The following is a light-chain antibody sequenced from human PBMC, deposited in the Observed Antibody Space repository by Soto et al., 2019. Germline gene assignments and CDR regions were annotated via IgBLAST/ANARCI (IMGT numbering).Light chain of an antibody. CDR2: EVN. CDR1: SSDVGGYNY. CDR3: SSYVGSDNLV. Sequence: QSALTQPPSASGSPGQSVTISCTGTSSDVGGYNYVSWYQQHPGKAPKLMIYEVNRRPSGVPDRFSGSKSGNTASLTVSGLQAEDEADYFCSSYVGSDNLVFGGG. V-gene: IGLV2-8*01. J-gene: IGLJ2*01.